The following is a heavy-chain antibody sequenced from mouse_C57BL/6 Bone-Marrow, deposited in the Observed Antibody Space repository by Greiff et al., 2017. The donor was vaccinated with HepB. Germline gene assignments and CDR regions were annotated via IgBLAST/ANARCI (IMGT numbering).Heavy chain of an antibody. Sequence: VQLQQSGAELAKPGASVKLSCKASGYTFTSYWMHWVKQRPGQGLEWIGYINPSSGYTKYNQKFKDKATLTADKYSSTAYMQLSSLTYEDSAVYYCARLKGCSSWFAYWGQGTLVTVSA. V-gene: IGHV1-7*01. D-gene: IGHD3-3*01. CDR3: ARLKGCSSWFAY. CDR1: GYTFTSYW. CDR2: INPSSGYT. J-gene: IGHJ3*01.